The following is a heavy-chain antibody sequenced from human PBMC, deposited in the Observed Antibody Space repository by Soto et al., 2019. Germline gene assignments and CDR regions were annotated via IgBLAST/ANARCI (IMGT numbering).Heavy chain of an antibody. CDR2: LYTGGNT. Sequence: EVQLVESGGGLVQPGGSLRLTCAASGFTVSSNYMSWVRQAPGKGLEWVSVLYTGGNTYYAVSVQGRFTTPRENSKNTLYLQMNSLRVEDTAVYYCAGSTSSVWGDDYWGQGTLVTVSS. CDR1: GFTVSSNY. CDR3: AGSTSSVWGDDY. V-gene: IGHV3-66*01. D-gene: IGHD3-10*01. J-gene: IGHJ4*02.